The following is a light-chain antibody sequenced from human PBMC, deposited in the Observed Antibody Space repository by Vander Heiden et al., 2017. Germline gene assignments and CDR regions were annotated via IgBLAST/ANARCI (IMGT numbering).Light chain of an antibody. CDR1: SSNIGSNY. V-gene: IGLV1-47*01. Sequence: QSVLTQPPPTSWTPGQRVTISCSGSSSNIGSNYVYRYQQHPGTAPKLLLYRNNRRPSGVPDRFSGSKSGTSASLAISGLRSEDEADYYCAAWDDSLSGVVFGGGTKLTVL. J-gene: IGLJ2*01. CDR2: RNN. CDR3: AAWDDSLSGVV.